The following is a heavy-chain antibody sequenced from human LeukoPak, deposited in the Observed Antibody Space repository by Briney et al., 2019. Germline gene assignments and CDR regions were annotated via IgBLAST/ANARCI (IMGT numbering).Heavy chain of an antibody. Sequence: SQTLSLTCAVSGGSISSGGYSWSWIRQPPGKGLEWIGYIYHSGSTYYNPSLKSRVTISVDRSKNQFSLKLSSVTAAHTAVYYCARGAYDYGDYGAFDIWGQGTMVTVSS. D-gene: IGHD4-17*01. CDR2: IYHSGST. J-gene: IGHJ3*02. CDR3: ARGAYDYGDYGAFDI. CDR1: GGSISSGGYS. V-gene: IGHV4-30-2*01.